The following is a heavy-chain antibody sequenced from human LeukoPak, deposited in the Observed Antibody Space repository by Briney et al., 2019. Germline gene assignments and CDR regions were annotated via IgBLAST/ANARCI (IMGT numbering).Heavy chain of an antibody. CDR1: GYSITSYW. V-gene: IGHV5-51*01. Sequence: GESLKISCKGSGYSITSYWIGWVRQMPGKGLEWMGIIYPGDSDTRYSPSFQGQVTISADKSISTAYLQWSSLKASDTAMYYCARHSRDCTNGVCYPRYFDYWGQGTLVTVSS. D-gene: IGHD2-8*01. CDR3: ARHSRDCTNGVCYPRYFDY. J-gene: IGHJ4*02. CDR2: IYPGDSDT.